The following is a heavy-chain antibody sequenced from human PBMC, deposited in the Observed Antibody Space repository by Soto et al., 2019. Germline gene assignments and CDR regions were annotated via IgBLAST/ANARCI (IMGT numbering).Heavy chain of an antibody. D-gene: IGHD3-22*01. J-gene: IGHJ4*02. CDR1: GYTFTGYY. CDR3: ARDRDDSSGYYLGY. CDR2: XXPXXGXT. Sequence: ASVKVSCKASGYTFTGYYMHLVRQAPGQGLEWXGWXXPXXGXTXXXQXXXGRVTMTRDTSISTAYMELARLRSDDTAVYYCARDRDDSSGYYLGYWGQGTLVTVSS. V-gene: IGHV1-2*02.